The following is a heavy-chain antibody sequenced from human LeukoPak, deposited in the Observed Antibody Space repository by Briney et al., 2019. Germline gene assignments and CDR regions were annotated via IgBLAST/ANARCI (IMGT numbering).Heavy chain of an antibody. V-gene: IGHV3-7*01. CDR1: GFTFTSYW. CDR3: ARGVLNPQLYGY. D-gene: IGHD2-2*01. CDR2: IKQDGSEK. Sequence: GGSLRLSCAASGFTFTSYWMSWVRQAPGKGLEWVANIKQDGSEKYYADSVKGRFTISRDNAKNSVYLQMNSLRAEDTAVYYCARGVLNPQLYGYWGQGTLVTVSS. J-gene: IGHJ4*02.